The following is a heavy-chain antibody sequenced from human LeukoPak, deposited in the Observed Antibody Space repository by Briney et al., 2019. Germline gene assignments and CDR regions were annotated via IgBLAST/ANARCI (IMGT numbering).Heavy chain of an antibody. Sequence: ASVKVSCKASVYTFTSYGISWVRQAPGQGLEWMGWISTYNGNTHYAQKLQGRVTMTTDTSTSTAYMELRSLRSDDTAVYYCARSSLAVAGSVFDYWGQGTLVTVSS. CDR1: VYTFTSYG. J-gene: IGHJ4*02. V-gene: IGHV1-18*01. D-gene: IGHD6-19*01. CDR3: ARSSLAVAGSVFDY. CDR2: ISTYNGNT.